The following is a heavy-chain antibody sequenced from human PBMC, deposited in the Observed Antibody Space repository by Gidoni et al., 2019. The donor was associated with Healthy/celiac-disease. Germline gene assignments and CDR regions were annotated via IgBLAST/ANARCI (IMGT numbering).Heavy chain of an antibody. CDR2: IWYDGSNK. CDR3: ASSPGYSSGWLDY. Sequence: QVQLVESGGGVVQPGRSLRLSCAAAGFTLSSYGMHWVRQAPGKGLEWVAVIWYDGSNKYYADSVKGRFTISRDNSKNTLYLQMNSLRAEDTAVYYCASSPGYSSGWLDYWGQGTLVTVSS. D-gene: IGHD6-19*01. J-gene: IGHJ4*02. V-gene: IGHV3-33*01. CDR1: GFTLSSYG.